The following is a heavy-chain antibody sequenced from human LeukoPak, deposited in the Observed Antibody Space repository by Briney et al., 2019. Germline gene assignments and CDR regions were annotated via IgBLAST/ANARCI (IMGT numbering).Heavy chain of an antibody. CDR3: AATLLWFGELSGFDY. CDR1: GFTFSSYG. CDR2: IRYDGSNK. V-gene: IGHV3-30*02. Sequence: SGGSLRLSCAASGFTFSSYGMHWVRQAPGKGLEWVAFIRYDGSNKYYADSVKGRFTISRDNSKNTLYLQMNSLRAEDTAVYYCAATLLWFGELSGFDYWGQGTLVTVSS. J-gene: IGHJ4*02. D-gene: IGHD3-10*01.